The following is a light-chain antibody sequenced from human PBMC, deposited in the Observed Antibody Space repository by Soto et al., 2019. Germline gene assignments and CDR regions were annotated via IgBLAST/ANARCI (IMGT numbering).Light chain of an antibody. CDR3: QQYGSSGT. V-gene: IGKV3-20*01. CDR1: QSVSNNY. Sequence: EIVLTQSPGPLSLSPGERATLSSRASQSVSNNYLAWYQQKPGQAPRLLIYGASNRATGIPDRFSGSGSGTDFTLTISRLEPEDFAVYYCQQYGSSGTFGQGTKVDIK. CDR2: GAS. J-gene: IGKJ1*01.